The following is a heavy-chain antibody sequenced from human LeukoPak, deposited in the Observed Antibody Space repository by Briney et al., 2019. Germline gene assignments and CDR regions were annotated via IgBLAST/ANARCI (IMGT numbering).Heavy chain of an antibody. J-gene: IGHJ4*02. CDR1: GGSFSGYY. Sequence: SETLSLTCAVYGGSFSGYYWSWIRQPPGKGLEWIGEINHRGSTNYNPSLKSRVTISVDTSKNQFSLELSSVTAADTAVYYCARGVGIRDNYWGQGTLVTVSS. V-gene: IGHV4-34*01. CDR2: INHRGST. CDR3: ARGVGIRDNY. D-gene: IGHD2-21*01.